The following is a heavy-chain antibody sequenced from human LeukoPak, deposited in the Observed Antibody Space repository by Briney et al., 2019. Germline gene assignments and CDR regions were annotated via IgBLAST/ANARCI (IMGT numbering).Heavy chain of an antibody. CDR3: ARTATQLRYFDWLPESWFDP. D-gene: IGHD3-9*01. CDR1: GFTFSSYA. CDR2: ISDSGGST. J-gene: IGHJ5*02. Sequence: GGSLRLSCAASGFTFSSYAMSWVRQAPGKGLEWVSAISDSGGSTYYADSVKGRFTISRDNSKNTLYLQMNSLRAEDTAVYYCARTATQLRYFDWLPESWFDPWGQGTLVTVSS. V-gene: IGHV3-23*01.